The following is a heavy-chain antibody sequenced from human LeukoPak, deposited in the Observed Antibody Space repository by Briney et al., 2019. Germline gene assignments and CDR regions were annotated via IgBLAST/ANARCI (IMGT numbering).Heavy chain of an antibody. CDR2: LLYDGSIE. CDR1: GFNFSNSG. D-gene: IGHD5-18*01. Sequence: GGSLRLSCAASGFNFSNSGMHWVRQAPGKGLEWVAVLLYDGSIEYYADSVKGRFTISRDNSKTTLYLQMNSLRAEDTAAYYCARPKGADSIQLWCLDVWGQGTTVTVSS. CDR3: ARPKGADSIQLWCLDV. J-gene: IGHJ6*02. V-gene: IGHV3-33*01.